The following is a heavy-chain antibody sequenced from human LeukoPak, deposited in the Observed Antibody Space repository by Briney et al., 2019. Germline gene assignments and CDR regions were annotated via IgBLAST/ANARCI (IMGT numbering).Heavy chain of an antibody. CDR3: ARHHDLSRPAFDI. Sequence: SETLSLTCTVSGGSISSYYWSWIRQPPGKGLEWIGYIYYSGSTNYNPSLKSRVTISVDTSKNQFSLKLSSVTAADTAVYYCARHHDLSRPAFDIWGQGTMVTVSS. V-gene: IGHV4-59*01. CDR1: GGSISSYY. D-gene: IGHD2-21*02. J-gene: IGHJ3*02. CDR2: IYYSGST.